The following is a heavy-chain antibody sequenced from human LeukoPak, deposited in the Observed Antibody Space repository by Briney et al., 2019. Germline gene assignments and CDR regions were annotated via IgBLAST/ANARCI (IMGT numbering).Heavy chain of an antibody. Sequence: PGGSLRLSCAASGFTFSSYSMNWVRQAPGKGLEWVSSISSSSSYIYYADSVKGRFTISRDNAKNSLYLQMNSLRAEDTAVYYCARGFGLRYFEGYYYYYYMDVWGKGTTVTVSS. CDR3: ARGFGLRYFEGYYYYYYMDV. V-gene: IGHV3-21*01. J-gene: IGHJ6*03. CDR1: GFTFSSYS. CDR2: ISSSSSYI. D-gene: IGHD3-9*01.